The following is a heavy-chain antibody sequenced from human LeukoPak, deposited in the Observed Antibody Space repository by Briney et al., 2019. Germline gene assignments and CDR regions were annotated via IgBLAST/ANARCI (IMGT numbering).Heavy chain of an antibody. CDR1: GFTYSNAW. CDR2: IKSKTDGGTT. J-gene: IGHJ4*02. V-gene: IGHV3-15*01. D-gene: IGHD3-10*01. Sequence: GGSLRLPCAASGFTYSNAWMSWVRQAPGKGLEWVGRIKSKTDGGTTDYAAPVKGRFTISRDDSKNTLYLQMNSLKTEDTAVYYCTTMAELWFGEFDYWGQGTLVTVSS. CDR3: TTMAELWFGEFDY.